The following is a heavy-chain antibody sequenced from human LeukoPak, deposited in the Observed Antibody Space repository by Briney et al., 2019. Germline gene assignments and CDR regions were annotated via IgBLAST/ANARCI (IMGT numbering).Heavy chain of an antibody. CDR1: GYIFTSYL. J-gene: IGHJ4*02. Sequence: GESLKISWTSSGYIFTSYLIGWVRQMPGKGLGLGGIIYPGGSDVRYSRYFQGQVTISANKSISTAYLQWSSLKASDTAMYYCARRGSSGWYFVDFDYWGQGTLVSVSS. CDR3: ARRGSSGWYFVDFDY. CDR2: IYPGGSDV. D-gene: IGHD6-19*01. V-gene: IGHV5-51*01.